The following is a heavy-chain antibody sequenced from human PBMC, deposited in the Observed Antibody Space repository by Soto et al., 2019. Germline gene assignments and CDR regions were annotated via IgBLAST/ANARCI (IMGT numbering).Heavy chain of an antibody. V-gene: IGHV4-34*01. CDR3: ARGRGSREDYYYGMDV. CDR1: GGSFSGYY. Sequence: SETLSLTCAVYGGSFSGYYWSWIRQPPGKGLEWIGEINHSGSTNYNPSLKSRVTISVDTSKNQFSLKLSSVTATDTAVYYCARGRGSREDYYYGMDVWGQGTTVTVSS. CDR2: INHSGST. D-gene: IGHD6-13*01. J-gene: IGHJ6*02.